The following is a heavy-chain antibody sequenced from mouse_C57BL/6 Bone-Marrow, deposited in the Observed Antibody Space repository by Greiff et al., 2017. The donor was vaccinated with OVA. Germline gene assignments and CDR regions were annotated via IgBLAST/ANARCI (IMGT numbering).Heavy chain of an antibody. D-gene: IGHD2-4*01. J-gene: IGHJ2*01. CDR1: GYTFTSYW. CDR2: IHPNSGST. Sequence: VQLQQPGAELVKPGASVKLSCKASGYTFTSYWMHWVKQRPGQGLEWIGMIHPNSGSTNYNEKFKSKATLTVDKSSSTAYMQLSSLTSEDSAVYYCTRRDDYDDGGYYFDYWGQGTTLTVSS. CDR3: TRRDDYDDGGYYFDY. V-gene: IGHV1-64*01.